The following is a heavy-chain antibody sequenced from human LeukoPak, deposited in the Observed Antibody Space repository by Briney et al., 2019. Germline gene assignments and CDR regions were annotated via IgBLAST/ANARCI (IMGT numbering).Heavy chain of an antibody. CDR2: ISWNSGSI. D-gene: IGHD3-10*01. Sequence: PGGSLILFCAASAFTFDDYAMHWVRQALGKGLEEVSGISWNSGSIGYADSVKGRFSISRDNAKNSLYLQMNSLRAEDTGLYYCAKDMRSFISYYGMDVWGQGTKVTVSS. CDR3: AKDMRSFISYYGMDV. CDR1: AFTFDDYA. J-gene: IGHJ6*02. V-gene: IGHV3-9*01.